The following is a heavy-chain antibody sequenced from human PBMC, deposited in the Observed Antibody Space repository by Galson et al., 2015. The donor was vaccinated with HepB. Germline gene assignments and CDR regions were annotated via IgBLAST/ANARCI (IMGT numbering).Heavy chain of an antibody. D-gene: IGHD6-19*01. Sequence: SLRLSCAASGFTFSSFSMSWVRQAPGKGLEWVSSVSRSSAKVYYADSVKGRFTISRDDAESSLFLQMNSLRAEDTAVYYCARDSSGWSRDYWGQGTLVTVSS. J-gene: IGHJ4*02. CDR1: GFTFSSFS. V-gene: IGHV3-21*01. CDR2: VSRSSAKV. CDR3: ARDSSGWSRDY.